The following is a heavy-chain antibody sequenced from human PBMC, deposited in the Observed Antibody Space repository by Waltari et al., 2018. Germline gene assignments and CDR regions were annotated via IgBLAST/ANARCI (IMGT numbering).Heavy chain of an antibody. CDR1: GGSFSGYY. J-gene: IGHJ4*02. V-gene: IGHV4-34*01. Sequence: QVQLQQWGAGLLKPSETLSLTCAVYGGSFSGYYWSWIRQPPGKGLEWIGEINHSGSTNYNPSLKSRVTISVDTSKNQFSLKLSSVTAADTAVYYCASGPDYGDVDYWGQGTLVTVSS. CDR2: INHSGST. D-gene: IGHD4-17*01. CDR3: ASGPDYGDVDY.